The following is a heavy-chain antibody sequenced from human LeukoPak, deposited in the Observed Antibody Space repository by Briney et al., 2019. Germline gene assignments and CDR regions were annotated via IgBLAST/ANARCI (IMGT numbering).Heavy chain of an antibody. CDR1: GFAFSSYA. D-gene: IGHD3-22*01. J-gene: IGHJ4*02. Sequence: GGSLRLSCAASGFAFSSYAMNWVRQASGKGLEWVSTISGSGGSTYYADSVKGRFTISRDNSKNMLYLQMNSLGVEDTAVYYCAKVARDSRVYYFDYWGQGTLVTVSS. V-gene: IGHV3-23*01. CDR3: AKVARDSRVYYFDY. CDR2: ISGSGGST.